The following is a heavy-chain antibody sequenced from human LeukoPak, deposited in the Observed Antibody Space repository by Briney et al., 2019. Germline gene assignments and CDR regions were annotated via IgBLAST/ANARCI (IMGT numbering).Heavy chain of an antibody. CDR2: ISWDGGST. J-gene: IGHJ4*02. CDR3: AKDRADNGSYSYFDY. CDR1: GFTFDDYA. D-gene: IGHD1-26*01. Sequence: PGGSLRLSCAASGFTFDDYAMHWVRQAPGKGLEWVSLISWDGGSTYYADSVKGRFTISRDNIKNSLYLQMNSLRAEDTALYYCAKDRADNGSYSYFDYWGQGTLVTVSS. V-gene: IGHV3-43D*03.